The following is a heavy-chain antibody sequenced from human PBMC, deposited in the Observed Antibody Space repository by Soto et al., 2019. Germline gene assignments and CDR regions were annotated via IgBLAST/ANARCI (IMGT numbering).Heavy chain of an antibody. CDR3: GRGRSGQIVVFY. V-gene: IGHV1-2*02. CDR1: GYTFIDYY. CDR2: ISPRSGGT. Sequence: ASVKVSCKASGYTFIDYYMHWVRQAPGQGFEWMGRISPRSGGTNYAQKFQGRVTMTWDTSLNTAYMELSSLISEDTAVYYCGRGRSGQIVVFYWGQGTPVTVSS. J-gene: IGHJ4*02. D-gene: IGHD1-26*01.